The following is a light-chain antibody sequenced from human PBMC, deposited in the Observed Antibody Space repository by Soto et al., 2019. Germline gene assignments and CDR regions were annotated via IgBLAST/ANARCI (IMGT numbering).Light chain of an antibody. Sequence: DIQMTQSPSSLSASIGDRVTITCRASQGIRNDLGWYQQKPGKAPKRVIYAASRLKSGVPSRFSGSGSWTVFTLTISILQPEDFATYDWIKHHIYPIAFGQGTRMEIK. CDR3: IKHHIYPIA. CDR2: AAS. CDR1: QGIRND. J-gene: IGKJ5*01. V-gene: IGKV1-17*01.